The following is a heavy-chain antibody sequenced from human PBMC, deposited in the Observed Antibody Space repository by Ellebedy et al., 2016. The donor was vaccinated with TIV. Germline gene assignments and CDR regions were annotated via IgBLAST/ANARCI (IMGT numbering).Heavy chain of an antibody. V-gene: IGHV4-4*07. D-gene: IGHD1-1*01. CDR2: IFTSGSF. J-gene: IGHJ6*03. Sequence: SETLSLTXTVSGCSVSRYFWSWIRQPAGKGLEWIWRIFTSGSFNYNPSLMSRVTMSVVTSKNQISLRLNSVTAADTAVYYCARVHCSITTCDYYYMDVWGKGTTVTVSS. CDR1: GCSVSRYF. CDR3: ARVHCSITTCDYYYMDV.